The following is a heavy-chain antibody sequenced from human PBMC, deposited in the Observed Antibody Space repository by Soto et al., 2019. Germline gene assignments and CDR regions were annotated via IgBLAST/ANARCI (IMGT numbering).Heavy chain of an antibody. V-gene: IGHV3-30*18. Sequence: GGSLRLSCGASGFSFSKYGMHWVRQAPGEGLEWLSLISYDGSEKWYAASVTGRFTISRDNSKNTLYLQMDSLRGDDTAVYFCAKGCEVSPPVASAWYSNYFYGVDVLGRVTTGTVAS. CDR2: ISYDGSEK. D-gene: IGHD6-19*01. J-gene: IGHJ6*02. CDR3: AKGCEVSPPVASAWYSNYFYGVDV. CDR1: GFSFSKYG.